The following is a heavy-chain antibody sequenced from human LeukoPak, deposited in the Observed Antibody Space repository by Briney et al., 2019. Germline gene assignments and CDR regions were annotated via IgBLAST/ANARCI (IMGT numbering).Heavy chain of an antibody. V-gene: IGHV3-48*03. CDR1: GFTFSSYE. J-gene: IGHJ6*03. CDR2: IGSSDSTT. Sequence: GGSLRLSCAASGFTFSSYEMNWVRQAPGKGLEWLSYIGSSDSTTHYADSVKGRFTISRDNAKNSLYLQMNSLRVEDTAVYYCARDGTPNYSSGWVYMDVWGEGTTVTISS. CDR3: ARDGTPNYSSGWVYMDV. D-gene: IGHD6-25*01.